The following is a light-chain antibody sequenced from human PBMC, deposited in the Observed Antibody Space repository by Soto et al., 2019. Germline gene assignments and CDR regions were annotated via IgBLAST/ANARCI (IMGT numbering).Light chain of an antibody. V-gene: IGKV1-39*01. CDR1: QSISSY. J-gene: IGKJ1*01. Sequence: DPQMTQSPSFLSASVGDRLTITCRASQSISSYLNWYQQKPGKAPKLLIYAASSLQSGVPSRFSGSGSGTDFTLPISSLQPEDFATYYCQQSSEATWTFGQGTKVDIK. CDR2: AAS. CDR3: QQSSEATWT.